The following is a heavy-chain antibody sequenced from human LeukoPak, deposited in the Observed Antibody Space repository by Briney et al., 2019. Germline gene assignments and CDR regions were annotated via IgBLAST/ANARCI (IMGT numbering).Heavy chain of an antibody. V-gene: IGHV4-59*01. CDR3: ARGRGEGAGGYYFDY. D-gene: IGHD2-21*01. J-gene: IGHJ4*02. CDR2: IYYSGST. CDR1: GGSISSYY. Sequence: PSETLSLTCTVSGGSISSYYWSWIRQPPGKGLEWIGYIYYSGSTNYNPSLKSRVTISVDTSKNQFSLKLSSVTAADTAVYYCARGRGEGAGGYYFDYWGQGTLVTVS.